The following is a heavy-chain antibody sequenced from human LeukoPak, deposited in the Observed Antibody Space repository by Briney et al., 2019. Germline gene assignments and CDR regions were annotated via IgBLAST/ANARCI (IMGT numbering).Heavy chain of an antibody. J-gene: IGHJ4*02. CDR1: GYTVTNYY. Sequence: ASVKISCKTSGYTVTNYYIHWVRQAPGQGLEWMGVINNSDGSTSYAQNFQGRVTMTRDTSTSTVYMQLSSLRSEDTALYYCAGEYSSSGRFDYWGQGTLVTVSS. CDR3: AGEYSSSGRFDY. CDR2: INNSDGST. D-gene: IGHD6-6*01. V-gene: IGHV1-46*01.